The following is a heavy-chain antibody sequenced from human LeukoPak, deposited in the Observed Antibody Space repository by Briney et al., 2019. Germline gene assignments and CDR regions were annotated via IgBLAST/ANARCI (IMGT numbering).Heavy chain of an antibody. CDR1: GGTFSSYT. CDR3: ARERLGYYDRSGLDY. V-gene: IGHV1-69*04. J-gene: IGHJ4*02. Sequence: SVKVSCRASGGTFSSYTISWVRQAPGQGLEWMGRIIPILGIANYAQKFQGRVTITADKSTSTAYMELSSLRSEDTAVYYCARERLGYYDRSGLDYWGQGTLVTVSS. CDR2: IIPILGIA. D-gene: IGHD3-22*01.